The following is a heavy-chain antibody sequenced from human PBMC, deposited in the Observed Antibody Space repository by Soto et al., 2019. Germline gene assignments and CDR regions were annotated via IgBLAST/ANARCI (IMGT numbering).Heavy chain of an antibody. CDR3: ARAYYYDSNSPFDY. CDR2: IYNSGST. D-gene: IGHD3-22*01. Sequence: SETLSLTCTVSGGSISSCDYYWSWIRQHPGKGLEWIGYIYNSGSTYYNPSLKSRVTISVDTSKNQFSLKLSSVTAADTAVYYCARAYYYDSNSPFDYWGQGTLVTVSS. J-gene: IGHJ4*02. V-gene: IGHV4-61*08. CDR1: GGSISSCDYY.